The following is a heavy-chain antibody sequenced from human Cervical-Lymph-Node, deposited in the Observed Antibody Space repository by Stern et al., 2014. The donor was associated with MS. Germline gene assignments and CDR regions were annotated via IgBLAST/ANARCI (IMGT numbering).Heavy chain of an antibody. CDR1: GYTFTNNW. CDR3: ASPPPRRKWDDPNYGMDV. CDR2: IYPDASYT. D-gene: IGHD1-1*01. Sequence: EVQLVESGAEVKKPGESLKLSCKGSGYTFTNNWIAWVRQMPGKGLEWMGIIYPDASYTRSTPSLQGQFTISADKSISTAYLQWSSLKPAASAVYYCASPPPRRKWDDPNYGMDVWGQGTTVTVSS. J-gene: IGHJ6*02. V-gene: IGHV5-51*03.